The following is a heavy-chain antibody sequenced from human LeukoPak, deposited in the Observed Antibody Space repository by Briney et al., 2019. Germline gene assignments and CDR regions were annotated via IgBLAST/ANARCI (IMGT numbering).Heavy chain of an antibody. Sequence: PGGSLRLSCAASGFTFGSYEMNWVRQAPGKGLEWVSFISSSGSTEYYADSVKGRFIISKDNAKNLLYLEMNNLRPEDTALYYCARDQRPKKYFYDSSGSSAYWGQGTLVTVSS. V-gene: IGHV3-48*03. CDR3: ARDQRPKKYFYDSSGSSAY. J-gene: IGHJ4*02. CDR2: ISSSGSTE. D-gene: IGHD3-22*01. CDR1: GFTFGSYE.